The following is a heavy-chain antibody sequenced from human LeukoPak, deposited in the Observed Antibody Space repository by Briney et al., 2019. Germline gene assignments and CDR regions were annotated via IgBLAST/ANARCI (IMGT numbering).Heavy chain of an antibody. D-gene: IGHD5-18*01. Sequence: GGSLRLSCAASGFTFSSYSMNWVRQAPGKGPEWVSYISSSSSIIYYADSVKGRSTISRDNAKNSLYLQMNSLRAEDTAVYYCAKDPRGGYSNGYSFGYWGQGTLVTVSS. V-gene: IGHV3-48*01. CDR1: GFTFSSYS. J-gene: IGHJ4*02. CDR3: AKDPRGGYSNGYSFGY. CDR2: ISSSSSII.